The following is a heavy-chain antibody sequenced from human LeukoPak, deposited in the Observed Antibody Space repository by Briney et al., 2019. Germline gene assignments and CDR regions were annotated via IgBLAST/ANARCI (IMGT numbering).Heavy chain of an antibody. D-gene: IGHD3-22*01. V-gene: IGHV3-53*01. CDR2: IYSDGRT. CDR1: GFTVSNKY. CDR3: ARGLFLSGYLDAFDI. Sequence: GGSLRLSCAASGFTVSNKYMTWVRQAPGKGLEWVSLIYSDGRTYYADSVKGRCTISRDNSKNTLCLQMNSLRVEDTAVYYCARGLFLSGYLDAFDIWAKGQWSPSLQ. J-gene: IGHJ3*02.